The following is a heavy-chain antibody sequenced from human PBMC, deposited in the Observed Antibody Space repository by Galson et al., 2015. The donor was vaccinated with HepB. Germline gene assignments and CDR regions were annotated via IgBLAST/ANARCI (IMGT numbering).Heavy chain of an antibody. CDR2: TYYRSKWYS. CDR3: GGGTRFDI. J-gene: IGHJ3*02. CDR1: GDSVSSNSAT. Sequence: CAISGDSVSSNSATWNWIRQSPSRGLEWLGRTYYRSKWYSEYAVSVKSRIIINPDTSKNQFSLQLNSVTPEDTAVYYCGGGTRFDIWGQGTMVTVS. D-gene: IGHD3/OR15-3a*01. V-gene: IGHV6-1*01.